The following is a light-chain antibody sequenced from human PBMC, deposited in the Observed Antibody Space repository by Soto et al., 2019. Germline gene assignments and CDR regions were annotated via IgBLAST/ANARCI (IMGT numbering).Light chain of an antibody. Sequence: QSALTQPASVSGSPGQSINISCTGTSSDVVTYNLVSWYQQHPGKAPTVLIYEGTKRPSGVSNRFSGSKSGNTASLTISGLQSEDEADYFCSSFASSSTPLYVFGSGTKLTVL. CDR3: SSFASSSTPLYV. J-gene: IGLJ1*01. CDR1: SSDVVTYNL. V-gene: IGLV2-14*02. CDR2: EGT.